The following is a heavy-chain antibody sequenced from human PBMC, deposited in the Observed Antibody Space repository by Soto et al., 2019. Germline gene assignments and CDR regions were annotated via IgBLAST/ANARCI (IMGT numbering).Heavy chain of an antibody. CDR1: GASIYTYS. J-gene: IGHJ4*02. D-gene: IGHD1-26*01. Sequence: PSQTLALTCTVPGASIYTYSWTWLRQPAGKGLEWIGHSYSNGSANYNPSLKSRVSMSVDTSKNQFSLKRKSVIAADTAVFYCATIVGANNYWGQGSLVTVS. CDR3: ATIVGANNY. CDR2: SYSNGSA. V-gene: IGHV4-4*07.